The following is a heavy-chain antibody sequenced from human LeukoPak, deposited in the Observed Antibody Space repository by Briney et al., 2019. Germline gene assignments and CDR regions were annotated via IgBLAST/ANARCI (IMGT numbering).Heavy chain of an antibody. CDR2: INPYNGNT. J-gene: IGHJ4*02. V-gene: IGHV1-18*01. CDR3: ARELYGRFEY. D-gene: IGHD2-8*01. CDR1: GYTFATYG. Sequence: ASVTVSFKSSGYTFATYGVGWLRQAPGQGLEWMGWINPYNGNTNYAQKIQGRVTMTTDTSTSTAYMEMRSLRSDDTAVYYCARELYGRFEYWGQGTLVTVSS.